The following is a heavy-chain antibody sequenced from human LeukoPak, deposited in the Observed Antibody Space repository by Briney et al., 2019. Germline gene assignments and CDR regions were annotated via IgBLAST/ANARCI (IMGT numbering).Heavy chain of an antibody. J-gene: IGHJ5*02. D-gene: IGHD6-19*01. CDR3: ARDTRRLIAVAGAGGGWFDP. Sequence: SQTLSLTCTVSGGSISSGGYYWSWIRQHPGKGLDWIGYIYYSGSTYYNPSLKSRVTISVDTSKNQFSLKLSSVTAADTAVYYCARDTRRLIAVAGAGGGWFDPWGQGTLVTVSS. CDR1: GGSISSGGYY. CDR2: IYYSGST. V-gene: IGHV4-31*03.